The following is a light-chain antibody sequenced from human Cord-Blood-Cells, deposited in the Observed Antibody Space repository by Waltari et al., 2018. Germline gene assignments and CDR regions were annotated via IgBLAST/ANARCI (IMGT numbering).Light chain of an antibody. V-gene: IGLV1-40*01. Sequence: QSVLTQPPSVSGAPGQRVTISCTGSSSNIGAGYDVHWYQQLPGTAPKLLIYGNSSRPSGGPERFSGSKAGTSASLASTGLQAEDEADYYCQSYDSSLSGWVFGGGTKLTVL. CDR1: SSNIGAGYD. J-gene: IGLJ3*02. CDR3: QSYDSSLSGWV. CDR2: GNS.